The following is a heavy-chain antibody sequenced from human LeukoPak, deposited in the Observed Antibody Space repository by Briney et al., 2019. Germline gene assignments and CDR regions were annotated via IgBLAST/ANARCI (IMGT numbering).Heavy chain of an antibody. Sequence: GRSLRLSCAASGFDFRNYAMHWVRQAPGKGLEWVSRIDSGGRTTSYSDSVKGRFTISRDNAKNALYLQMNSLRAEDTAVYYCAKEWDTSTWSFFDYWGQGTPVTVSS. CDR2: IDSGGRTT. D-gene: IGHD6-13*01. CDR1: GFDFRNYA. V-gene: IGHV3-NL1*01. J-gene: IGHJ4*02. CDR3: AKEWDTSTWSFFDY.